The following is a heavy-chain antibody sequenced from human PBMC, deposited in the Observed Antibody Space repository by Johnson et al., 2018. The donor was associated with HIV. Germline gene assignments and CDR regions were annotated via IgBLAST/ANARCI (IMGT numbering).Heavy chain of an antibody. CDR3: ARDRWATYYYDRSGYWGVFDI. V-gene: IGHV3-30*04. CDR1: GFTFSSYA. J-gene: IGHJ3*02. D-gene: IGHD3-22*01. Sequence: QVQLVESGGGVVQPGRSLRLSCAASGFTFSSYAMHWVRQAPDKGLEWVAVISYDGSNKYFADSVKGRFTISRDNSKNTMYLHMNSLGGEDTTGDSCARDRWATYYYDRSGYWGVFDIWGQGTVVTVSS. CDR2: ISYDGSNK.